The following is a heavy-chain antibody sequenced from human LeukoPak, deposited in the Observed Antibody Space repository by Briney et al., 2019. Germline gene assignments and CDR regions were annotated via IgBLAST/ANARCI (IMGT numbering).Heavy chain of an antibody. J-gene: IGHJ4*02. CDR3: ARDPGGVVYFDY. Sequence: GGSLRLSCAVSGFTFSNYDMHWVRQAPGKGLEWVAVIWYDGSNKYYADSVKGRFTISRDDSKNTLYLQMNTLRAEDTAVYYCARDPGGVVYFDYWGQGTLVTVSS. V-gene: IGHV3-33*01. D-gene: IGHD2-8*01. CDR2: IWYDGSNK. CDR1: GFTFSNYD.